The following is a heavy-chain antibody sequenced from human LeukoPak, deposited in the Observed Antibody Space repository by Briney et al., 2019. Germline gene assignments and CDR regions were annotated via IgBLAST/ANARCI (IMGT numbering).Heavy chain of an antibody. CDR2: ISDIGST. CDR3: AGHHPRNTVDF. D-gene: IGHD2-8*02. Sequence: SETLSLTCVVSGGSISSDGYSWSWIRQPPGKGLEWIAYISDIGSTNYNPSLKSRVTISLDTSKNQFSLKLSSVTAADTAVYYCAGHHPRNTVDFWGQGTLVTVSS. CDR1: GGSISSDGYS. J-gene: IGHJ4*02. V-gene: IGHV4-61*08.